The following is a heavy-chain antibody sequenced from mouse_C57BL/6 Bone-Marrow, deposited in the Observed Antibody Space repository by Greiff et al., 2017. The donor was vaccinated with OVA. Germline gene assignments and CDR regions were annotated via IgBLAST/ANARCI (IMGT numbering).Heavy chain of an antibody. V-gene: IGHV1-64*01. CDR1: GYTFTSYW. CDR3: ARSYGSRGYFDY. CDR2: IHPNSGST. J-gene: IGHJ2*01. Sequence: QVQLQQPGAELVKPGASVKLSCKASGYTFTSYWMHWVKQRPGQGLEWIGMIHPNSGSTNYNEKFKSKATLTVEKSSSTAYMQLSSLTSEDSAVYYCARSYGSRGYFDYWGQGTTLTVSS. D-gene: IGHD1-1*01.